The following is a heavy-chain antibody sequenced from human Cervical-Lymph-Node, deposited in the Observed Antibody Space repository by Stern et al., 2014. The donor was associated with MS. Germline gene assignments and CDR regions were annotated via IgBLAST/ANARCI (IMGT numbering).Heavy chain of an antibody. V-gene: IGHV3-23*04. CDR2: ISGSGYGT. CDR1: GFTFSDFA. D-gene: IGHD1-26*01. J-gene: IGHJ4*02. Sequence: EMQLVESGGGLVQPGGSLRLSCAASGFTFSDFAMSWVRQAPGKGLEWVSGISGSGYGTYYPDSVKGRFTISRDNSENTLYLEINSMRAEDTAVYYCAKVIGTYQLFDYWGQGSLVTVSS. CDR3: AKVIGTYQLFDY.